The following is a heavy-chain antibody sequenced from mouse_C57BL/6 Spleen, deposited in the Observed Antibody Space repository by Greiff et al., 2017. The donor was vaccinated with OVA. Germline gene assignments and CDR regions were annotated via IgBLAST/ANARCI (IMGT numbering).Heavy chain of an antibody. CDR3: AREPADYYGSRGYVDY. D-gene: IGHD1-1*01. V-gene: IGHV5-17*01. CDR1: GFTFSDYG. CDR2: ISSGSSTI. Sequence: DVKLVESGGGLVKPGGSLKLSCAASGFTFSDYGMHWVRQAPEKGLEWVAYISSGSSTIYYADTVKGRFTISRDNAKNTLFLQMTSLRSEDTAMYYCAREPADYYGSRGYVDYWGQGTTLTVSS. J-gene: IGHJ2*01.